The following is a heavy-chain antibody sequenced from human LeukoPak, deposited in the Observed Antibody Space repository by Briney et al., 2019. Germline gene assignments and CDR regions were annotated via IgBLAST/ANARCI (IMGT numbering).Heavy chain of an antibody. CDR2: MNPNSGNT. Sequence: GASVKVSCKASGYTFTSYDINWVRQATGQGLECMGWMNPNSGNTGYAQKFQGRVTMTRNTSISTAYMELSRLRSEDTAVYYCARVSGAGELLFYYYYYMDVWGKGTTVTISS. D-gene: IGHD3-10*01. CDR3: ARVSGAGELLFYYYYYMDV. V-gene: IGHV1-8*01. CDR1: GYTFTSYD. J-gene: IGHJ6*03.